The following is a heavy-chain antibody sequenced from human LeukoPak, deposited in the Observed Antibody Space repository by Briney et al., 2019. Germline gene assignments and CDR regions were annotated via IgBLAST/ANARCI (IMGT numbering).Heavy chain of an antibody. V-gene: IGHV4-31*03. CDR1: GGSISSGGYY. Sequence: SETLSLTCTVSGGSISSGGYYWSWIRQHPGKGLXXXGYIYYSGSTYYNPSLKSRVTISIDTSKNQFSLKLSSVTAADTAVYYCARDRGGSGNFDYWGQGTLVTVSS. CDR3: ARDRGGSGNFDY. CDR2: IYYSGST. D-gene: IGHD3-10*01. J-gene: IGHJ4*02.